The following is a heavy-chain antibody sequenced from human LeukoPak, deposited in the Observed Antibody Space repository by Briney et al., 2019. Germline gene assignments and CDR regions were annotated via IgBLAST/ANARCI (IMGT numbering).Heavy chain of an antibody. Sequence: PSETLSLTCTVSGGSISSDYWSWIRQPAGKGLEWIGRIYTSGSTNYNPSLKSRVTISVDKSKNQFSLKLSSVTAAGTAVYYCARDYSGGSWYDSWGQGTLVTVSS. CDR3: ARDYSGGSWYDS. CDR2: IYTSGST. V-gene: IGHV4-4*07. CDR1: GGSISSDY. J-gene: IGHJ5*01. D-gene: IGHD2-15*01.